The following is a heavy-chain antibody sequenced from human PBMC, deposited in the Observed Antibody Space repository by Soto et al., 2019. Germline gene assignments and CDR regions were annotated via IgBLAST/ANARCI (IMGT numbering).Heavy chain of an antibody. D-gene: IGHD4-4*01. V-gene: IGHV3-21*01. J-gene: IGHJ4*02. CDR2: ISSSSSYI. CDR3: AISRIRDGYNNDY. Sequence: GGSLRLSCAASGFTFSSYSMNWVRQAPGKGLEWVSSISSSSSYIYYADSVKGRFTISRDNAKNSLYLQMNSLRAEDTAVYYCAISRIRDGYNNDYWGQGTLVTVSS. CDR1: GFTFSSYS.